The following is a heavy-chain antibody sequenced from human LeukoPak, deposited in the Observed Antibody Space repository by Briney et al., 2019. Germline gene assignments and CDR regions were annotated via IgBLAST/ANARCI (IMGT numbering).Heavy chain of an antibody. CDR2: TNNIGGST. Sequence: GGSLRLSCAASGFTFTSYGIHWGRQIPGKGLVWVSRTNNIGGSTGYADSVKGRFTISRDNAKKPVYLQMNSLRAEDTAVYYCARDLYYGMDVWGQGTTVTVSS. CDR1: GFTFTSYG. V-gene: IGHV3-74*01. J-gene: IGHJ6*02. CDR3: ARDLYYGMDV.